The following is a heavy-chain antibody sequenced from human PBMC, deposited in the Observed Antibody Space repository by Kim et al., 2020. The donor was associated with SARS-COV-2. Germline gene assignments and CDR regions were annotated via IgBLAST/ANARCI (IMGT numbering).Heavy chain of an antibody. D-gene: IGHD3-22*01. CDR3: AKAYYDSSGYYYGGIDY. V-gene: IGHV3-30*02. Sequence: VKGRFTISRDNSKNTLYLQMNSLRAADTAVHYCAKAYYDSSGYYYGGIDYRGQGTLVTVSS. J-gene: IGHJ4*02.